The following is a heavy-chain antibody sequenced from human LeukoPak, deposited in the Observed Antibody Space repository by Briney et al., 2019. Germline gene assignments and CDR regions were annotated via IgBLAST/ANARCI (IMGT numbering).Heavy chain of an antibody. CDR2: IRSEANSYAT. Sequence: GGSLRLSCAASGFTFSGSAMHWVRQASGKGLEWVGRIRSEANSYATAYAASVKGRFTISRDDSKNTAYLQMNSLKTEDTAVYYCTSPLGAENSHYYGMDVWGQGTTVTVSS. V-gene: IGHV3-73*01. CDR3: TSPLGAENSHYYGMDV. J-gene: IGHJ6*02. CDR1: GFTFSGSA. D-gene: IGHD3-16*01.